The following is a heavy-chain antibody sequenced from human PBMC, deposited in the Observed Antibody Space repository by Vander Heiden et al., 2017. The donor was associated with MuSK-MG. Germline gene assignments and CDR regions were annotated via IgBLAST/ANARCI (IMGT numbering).Heavy chain of an antibody. CDR2: ISGYKGKT. Sequence: QVQLVQSGAEVKKPGASVKVSCKASGYSFTSSGISWVRQAPGQGLEWMGWISGYKGKTKYAQKVQGRVTVTTDTSTSTAYMELRSLRSDDTAVYYCARDQGYANWFDPWCQGPLVTVSS. J-gene: IGHJ5*02. CDR1: GYSFTSSG. V-gene: IGHV1-18*04. CDR3: ARDQGYANWFDP. D-gene: IGHD5-12*01.